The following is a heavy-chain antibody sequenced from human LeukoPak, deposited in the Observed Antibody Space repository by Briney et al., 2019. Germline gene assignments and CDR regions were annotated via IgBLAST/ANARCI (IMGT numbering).Heavy chain of an antibody. V-gene: IGHV1-2*04. D-gene: IGHD5-12*01. Sequence: GASVKVSCKASGYTFTGYYMHWVRQAPGQGLEWMGWINPNSGGTNYAQKFQGWVTMTRDTSISTAYMELSRLRSDDTAVYYCARDRNIVATEFDYWGQETLVTVSS. CDR1: GYTFTGYY. CDR3: ARDRNIVATEFDY. J-gene: IGHJ4*02. CDR2: INPNSGGT.